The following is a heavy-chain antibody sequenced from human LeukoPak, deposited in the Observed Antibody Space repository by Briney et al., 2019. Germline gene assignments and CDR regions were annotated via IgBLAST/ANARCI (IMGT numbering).Heavy chain of an antibody. CDR1: GGSISSYY. V-gene: IGHV4-4*07. CDR2: IYTSGST. CDR3: AGVRSWWFDP. J-gene: IGHJ5*02. Sequence: SETLSLTRTVSGGSISSYYWSWIRQPAGKGLEWIGRIYTSGSTNYNPSPKSRVTMSVDTSKNQFSLKLSSVTAADTAVYYCAGVRSWWFDPWGQGTLVTVSS.